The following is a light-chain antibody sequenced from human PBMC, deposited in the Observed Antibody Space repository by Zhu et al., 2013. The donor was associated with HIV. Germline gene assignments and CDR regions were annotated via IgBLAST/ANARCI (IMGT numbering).Light chain of an antibody. Sequence: QSVLTQPPSVSGTPGQRVTISCSGSSSNIGSNTVNWYQQLPGTAPKLLIYSNNQRPSGVPDRFSGSKSGTSASLAISGLQSEDGADYYCAAWDDSLNGLFGGGTKLTVL. J-gene: IGLJ3*02. CDR2: SNN. V-gene: IGLV1-44*01. CDR3: AAWDDSLNGL. CDR1: SSNIGSNT.